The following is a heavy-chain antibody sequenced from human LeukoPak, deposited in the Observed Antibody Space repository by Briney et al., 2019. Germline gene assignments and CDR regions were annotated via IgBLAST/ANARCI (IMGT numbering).Heavy chain of an antibody. V-gene: IGHV4-39*07. CDR3: AKGAGGFSYYNWFDP. Sequence: SETLSLTCAVSGGSISSSSYYWDWIRQPPGKGLEWIASIYYSGNTYYNPSLKSRVTISVDTSKNQFSLKLASVTAADTAIYYCAKGAGGFSYYNWFDPWGQGTLVTVSS. CDR2: IYYSGNT. J-gene: IGHJ5*02. D-gene: IGHD5-18*01. CDR1: GGSISSSSYY.